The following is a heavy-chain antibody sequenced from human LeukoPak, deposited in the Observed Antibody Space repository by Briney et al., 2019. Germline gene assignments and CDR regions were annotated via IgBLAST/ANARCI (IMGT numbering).Heavy chain of an antibody. CDR3: ARDKATRRSGWFDR. D-gene: IGHD3-10*01. J-gene: IGHJ5*02. V-gene: IGHV6-1*01. CDR1: GDSVSSNIVA. Sequence: SQTLSLTCALSGDSVSSNIVAWNWSRQSPSRGLEWLGRTYYRSKWYNEYPESVQSRITITADTSRTHFSLHLNSVTPDDTAVYFCARDKATRRSGWFDRWGQGTLVTVSS. CDR2: TYYRSKWYN.